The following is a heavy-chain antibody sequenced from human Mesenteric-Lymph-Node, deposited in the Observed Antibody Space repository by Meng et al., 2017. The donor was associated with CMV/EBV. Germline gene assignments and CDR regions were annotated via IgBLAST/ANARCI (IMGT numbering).Heavy chain of an antibody. V-gene: IGHV3-7*01. CDR3: ARIRFDGNFDY. J-gene: IGHJ4*02. CDR1: GFTFSNYW. D-gene: IGHD2-15*01. CDR2: IDQDGSDR. Sequence: GGSLRLSCVVSGFTFSNYWMSWVRQAPGKGLEWVANIDQDGSDRYYVDSLKGRFIISRDNARNSLYLQMNSLRAEDTAVYYCARIRFDGNFDYWGQGTLVTVSS.